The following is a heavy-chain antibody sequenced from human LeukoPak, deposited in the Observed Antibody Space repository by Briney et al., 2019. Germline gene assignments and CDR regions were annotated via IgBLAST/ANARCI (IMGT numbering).Heavy chain of an antibody. Sequence: ASVKVSCKASGYTFTSYDINWVRQATGQGLEWMGWMNPNSGNTGYAQKFQGRVTITRNTSISTAYMELSSLRSEDTAVYYCARDPTTIPDSPIWGQGTMVTVSS. CDR1: GYTFTSYD. D-gene: IGHD1-14*01. CDR3: ARDPTTIPDSPI. J-gene: IGHJ3*02. CDR2: MNPNSGNT. V-gene: IGHV1-8*03.